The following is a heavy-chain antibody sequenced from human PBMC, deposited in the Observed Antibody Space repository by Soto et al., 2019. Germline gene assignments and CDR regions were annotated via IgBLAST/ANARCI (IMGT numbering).Heavy chain of an antibody. D-gene: IGHD1-26*01. CDR3: ARPGAAGAFDI. CDR1: GGSISTYY. V-gene: IGHV4-59*08. CDR2: IYYTGST. Sequence: SETLSLTCTVSGGSISTYYWNWIRQPPGKGLERIGNIYYTGSTNYKPYLKSRVTISIDTSKNQFYMKLNSVTAADTAVYYCARPGAAGAFDIWGQGTMVTVSS. J-gene: IGHJ3*02.